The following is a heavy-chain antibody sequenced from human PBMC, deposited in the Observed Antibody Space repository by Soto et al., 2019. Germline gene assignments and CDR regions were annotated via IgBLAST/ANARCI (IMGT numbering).Heavy chain of an antibody. J-gene: IGHJ4*02. CDR3: ARGFIPENY. D-gene: IGHD2-2*01. V-gene: IGHV1-8*01. Sequence: GASVKVSCKASGYIFTNYDINWVRQATGQGLEYLGWINPNSGNTGYVQKFKGRVTMTTDASTRTVFLELTSLKFDDAAVYYCARGFIPENYWGQGTRVTVSS. CDR2: INPNSGNT. CDR1: GYIFTNYD.